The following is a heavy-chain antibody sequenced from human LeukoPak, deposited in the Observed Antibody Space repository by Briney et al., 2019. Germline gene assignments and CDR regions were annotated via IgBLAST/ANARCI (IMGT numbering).Heavy chain of an antibody. CDR1: GFTFSSYG. V-gene: IGHV3-30*03. D-gene: IGHD3-10*01. CDR2: ISYDGSNK. Sequence: GGSLRLSCAASGFTFSSYGMHWVRQAPGKGLEWVAVISYDGSNKYYADSVKGRFTISRDNSKNTLYLQMGSLRAEDMAVYYCARASRWDYGSGSYPDYWGQGTLVTVSS. J-gene: IGHJ4*02. CDR3: ARASRWDYGSGSYPDY.